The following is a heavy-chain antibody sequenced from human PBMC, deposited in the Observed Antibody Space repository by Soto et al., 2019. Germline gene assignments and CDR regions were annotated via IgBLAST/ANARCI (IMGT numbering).Heavy chain of an antibody. Sequence: GGSLRLSCAASGFTVSSNYMSWVRQAPGKGLEWVSVIYSGGSTYYADSVKGRFTISRDNSKNTLYLQMNSLRTDDTAVYYCAQDRVIVPAAHVPWGQGTLVTVSS. CDR3: AQDRVIVPAAHVP. D-gene: IGHD2-2*01. CDR1: GFTVSSNY. CDR2: IYSGGST. J-gene: IGHJ5*02. V-gene: IGHV3-53*01.